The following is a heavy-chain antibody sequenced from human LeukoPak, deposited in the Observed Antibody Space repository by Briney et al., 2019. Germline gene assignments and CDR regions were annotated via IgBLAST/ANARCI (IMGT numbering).Heavy chain of an antibody. CDR2: IWYDGSNK. Sequence: PGGSLRPSCAASGFTFSSYGMHWVRQAPGNGLEWVAVIWYDGSNKYYADSVKGRFTISRDNSKNTLYLQMNSLRAEDTAVYYCAKDSQFRYSGSPTGLFDYWGQGTLVTVSS. CDR1: GFTFSSYG. J-gene: IGHJ4*02. CDR3: AKDSQFRYSGSPTGLFDY. V-gene: IGHV3-33*06. D-gene: IGHD1-26*01.